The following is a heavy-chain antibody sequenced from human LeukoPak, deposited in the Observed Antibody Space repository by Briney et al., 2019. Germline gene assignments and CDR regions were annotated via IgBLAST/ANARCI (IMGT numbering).Heavy chain of an antibody. CDR1: GFTFSSYS. CDR3: ARGKVLLWFGESLDY. CDR2: ISSSSSYI. Sequence: GGSLRLSCAASGFTFSSYSVNWVRQAPGKGLEWVSSISSSSSYIYYADSVKGRFTISRDNAKNSLYLQMNSLRAEDTAVYYCARGKVLLWFGESLDYWGQGTLVTVSS. D-gene: IGHD3-10*01. V-gene: IGHV3-21*01. J-gene: IGHJ4*02.